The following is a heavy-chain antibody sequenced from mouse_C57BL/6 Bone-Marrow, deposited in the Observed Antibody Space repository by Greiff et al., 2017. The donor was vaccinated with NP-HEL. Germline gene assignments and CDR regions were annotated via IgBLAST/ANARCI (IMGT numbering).Heavy chain of an antibody. V-gene: IGHV1-19*01. CDR3: ARTTTVGDY. D-gene: IGHD1-1*01. CDR2: INPYNGGT. J-gene: IGHJ2*01. CDR1: GYTFTDYY. Sequence: EVKLQESGPVLVKPGASVKMSCKASGYTFTDYYMNWVKQSHGKSLEWIGVINPYNGGTSYNQKFKGKATLTVDKSSSTAYMELNSLTSEDSAVYYCARTTTVGDYWGQGTTLTVSS.